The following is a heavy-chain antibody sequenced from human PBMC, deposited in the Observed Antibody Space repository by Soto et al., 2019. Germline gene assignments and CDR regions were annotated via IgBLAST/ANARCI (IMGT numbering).Heavy chain of an antibody. Sequence: EVQLVESGGGLVKPGGSLRLSCAASGFTFSDYGMNWMRQAPGKGLEWVASISSDNNYIYYRDSVEGRFTISRDNAKNSLYLQMTSLGADDTAVYYCARGRTCRGAYCSGGGDYWGQGTLVTFSS. CDR2: ISSDNNYI. J-gene: IGHJ4*02. D-gene: IGHD2-15*01. CDR3: ARGRTCRGAYCSGGGDY. CDR1: GFTFSDYG. V-gene: IGHV3-21*02.